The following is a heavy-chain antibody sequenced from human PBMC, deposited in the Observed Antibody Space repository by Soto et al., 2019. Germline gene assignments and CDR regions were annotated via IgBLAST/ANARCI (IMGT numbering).Heavy chain of an antibody. Sequence: QVQLQELGPGLVKPSETLSLTCTVSGGSISSYYWSWIRQPPGKGLEWIGYIYYSGSTNYNPSLKSRVNISVDTSKNQLSRKLSSVTAADTAVYYCARDLTGYYDSSGYYSYFDYWGQGTLVTVSS. CDR3: ARDLTGYYDSSGYYSYFDY. CDR1: GGSISSYY. J-gene: IGHJ4*02. V-gene: IGHV4-59*01. CDR2: IYYSGST. D-gene: IGHD3-22*01.